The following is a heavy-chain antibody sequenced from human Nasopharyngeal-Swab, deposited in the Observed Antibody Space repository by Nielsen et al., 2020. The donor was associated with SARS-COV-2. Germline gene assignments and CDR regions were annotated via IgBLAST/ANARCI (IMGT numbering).Heavy chain of an antibody. Sequence: WIRQPPGKGLEWIGYIYYSGSTYYNPSLKSRVTISVDTSKNQFSLKLSSVTAADTAVYYCARAGGYCSGGSCRRHYYLDYWGQGTLVTVSS. D-gene: IGHD2-15*01. V-gene: IGHV4-31*02. CDR2: IYYSGST. J-gene: IGHJ4*02. CDR3: ARAGGYCSGGSCRRHYYLDY.